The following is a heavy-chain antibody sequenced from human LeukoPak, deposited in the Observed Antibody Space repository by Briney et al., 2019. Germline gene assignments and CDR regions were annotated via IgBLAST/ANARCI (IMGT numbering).Heavy chain of an antibody. D-gene: IGHD3-10*01. CDR3: ARGRSITLLRGVAMSDGFDI. Sequence: PGGTLRLSCAASGFTFSNYGMNWVRQAPGKGLEWVSFTDTSGRYVYYGDSVKGRFTISRDNAKNLLFLQMNGLRADDTALYYCARGRSITLLRGVAMSDGFDIWGQGAMVAVSS. CDR1: GFTFSNYG. V-gene: IGHV3-21*06. J-gene: IGHJ3*02. CDR2: TDTSGRYV.